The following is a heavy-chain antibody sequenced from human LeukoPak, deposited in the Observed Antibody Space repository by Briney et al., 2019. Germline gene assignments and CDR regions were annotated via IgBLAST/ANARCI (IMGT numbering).Heavy chain of an antibody. V-gene: IGHV1-69*06. D-gene: IGHD2-15*01. J-gene: IGHJ4*02. CDR1: GGTFSSYA. CDR2: IIPIFGTA. Sequence: SVKVSCKASGGTFSSYAISWVRQAPRQGLEWMGGIIPIFGTANYAQKFQGRVTITADKSTSTAYMELSSLRSEDTAVYYCAKHEDMNSASDYWGQGTLVTVSS. CDR3: AKHEDMNSASDY.